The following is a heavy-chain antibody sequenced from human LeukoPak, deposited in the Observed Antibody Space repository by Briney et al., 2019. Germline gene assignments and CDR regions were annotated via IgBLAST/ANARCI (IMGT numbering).Heavy chain of an antibody. J-gene: IGHJ4*02. Sequence: GGSLRLSCAASGFTFSRYGMHWVRQDPGKGLEWVALAWYDGSGQYYADSVRGRFTISRDNSKNTVYLQMNSLRVEDTAVYYCARELQPSGSYYFWGQGTLVTVSS. CDR3: ARELQPSGSYYF. V-gene: IGHV3-33*01. D-gene: IGHD1-26*01. CDR2: AWYDGSGQ. CDR1: GFTFSRYG.